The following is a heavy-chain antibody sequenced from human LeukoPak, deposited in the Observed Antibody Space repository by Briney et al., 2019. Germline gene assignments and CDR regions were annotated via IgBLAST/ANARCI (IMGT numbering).Heavy chain of an antibody. V-gene: IGHV3-21*01. J-gene: IGHJ4*02. CDR2: ISTTSYYI. CDR1: GFTLRSYG. CDR3: ARDASGSSTGLIDS. D-gene: IGHD1-26*01. Sequence: PGGSLRLSCVASGFTLRSYGMNWVRQAPGKGLEWVSYISTTSYYIYYADSVKGRFTLARDDAKNSLYLQMNSLRAEDTAVYYCARDASGSSTGLIDSWGQGTLVTVP.